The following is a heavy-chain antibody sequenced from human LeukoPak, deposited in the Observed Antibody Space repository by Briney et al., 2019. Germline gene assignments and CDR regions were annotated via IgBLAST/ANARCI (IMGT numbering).Heavy chain of an antibody. Sequence: SETLSLTCTVSGGSISSYYWSWIRQPPGKGLEWIGYIYYSGSTNYNPSLKSRATISVDTSKNQFSLKLSSVTAADTAVYYCASWYSLGAFDIWGQGTMVTVSS. CDR3: ASWYSLGAFDI. D-gene: IGHD6-13*01. CDR1: GGSISSYY. J-gene: IGHJ3*02. V-gene: IGHV4-59*08. CDR2: IYYSGST.